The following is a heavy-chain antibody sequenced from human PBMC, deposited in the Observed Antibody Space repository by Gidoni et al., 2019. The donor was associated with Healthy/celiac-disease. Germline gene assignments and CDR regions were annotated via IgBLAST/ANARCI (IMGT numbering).Heavy chain of an antibody. CDR2: ISSSSSYI. CDR3: ARDSYYYYGMDV. Sequence: EVQLVESGGGLVKPGGSLRLYCAATGFTFSSYSMNWVRQAPGKGLKWVSSISSSSSYIYYADSVKGRFTISRDNAKNSLYLQMNSLRAEDTAVYYCARDSYYYYGMDVWGQGTTVTVSS. CDR1: GFTFSSYS. J-gene: IGHJ6*02. V-gene: IGHV3-21*01.